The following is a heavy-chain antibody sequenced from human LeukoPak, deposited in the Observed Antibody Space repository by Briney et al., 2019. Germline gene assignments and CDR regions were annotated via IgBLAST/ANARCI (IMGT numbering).Heavy chain of an antibody. J-gene: IGHJ3*02. Sequence: GGSLRLSCAASGFSFSAYWMTWVRQAPGKGLEWLANITPDGGKKDYDVSLMGRITISRDNSKNSLSLQVNSLKVEDTAVYFCARAGYVGVFDIWGHGTLVTVSS. CDR1: GFSFSAYW. CDR3: ARAGYVGVFDI. D-gene: IGHD2-2*01. CDR2: ITPDGGKK. V-gene: IGHV3-7*01.